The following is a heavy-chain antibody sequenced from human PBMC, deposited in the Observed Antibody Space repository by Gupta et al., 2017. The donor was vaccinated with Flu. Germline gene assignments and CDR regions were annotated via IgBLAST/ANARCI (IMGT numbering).Heavy chain of an antibody. Sequence: EVQLVETGVGLIQPGGSLRLSCTVSGFTLSHNYMIWIRQAPGKGLEWVSVIDTGGTTYYADSVRGRFTISPDTSKNTLYLEMNSLSDDDTAGYFCGRVIAAHYVDYWGQGVPVTVSS. V-gene: IGHV3-53*02. J-gene: IGHJ4*02. CDR1: GFTLSHNY. D-gene: IGHD2-21*01. CDR3: GRVIAAHYVDY. CDR2: IDTGGTT.